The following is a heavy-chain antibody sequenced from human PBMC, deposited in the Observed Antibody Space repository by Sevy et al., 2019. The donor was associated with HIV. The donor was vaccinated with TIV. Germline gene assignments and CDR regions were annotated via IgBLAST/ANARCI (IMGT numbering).Heavy chain of an antibody. CDR1: GFTFRNFG. D-gene: IGHD3-10*01. CDR2: VSCDGSSK. Sequence: GGSLRLSCVGSGFTFRNFGVHWLRQAPGKGLEWLSVVSCDGSSKSYLDSVKGRFIVSRDNSKNTLYVQMNSLRTEDTTVYYCAGGGSGDYNYYGLDVWGQGTTVTVSS. CDR3: AGGGSGDYNYYGLDV. J-gene: IGHJ6*02. V-gene: IGHV3-30*03.